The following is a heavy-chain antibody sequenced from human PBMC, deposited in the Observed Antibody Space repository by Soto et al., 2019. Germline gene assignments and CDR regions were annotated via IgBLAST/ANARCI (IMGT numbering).Heavy chain of an antibody. V-gene: IGHV4-4*02. D-gene: IGHD6-6*01. Sequence: SETLSLTCAVSGGSISSSNWWSWVRQPPGKGLEWIGEIYHSGSTNYNPSLKSRVTISVDKSKNQFSLKLSSVTAADTAVYYCARGPSGSSSLDMWFDPWGQGTLVTVSS. CDR3: ARGPSGSSSLDMWFDP. CDR2: IYHSGST. J-gene: IGHJ5*02. CDR1: GGSISSSNW.